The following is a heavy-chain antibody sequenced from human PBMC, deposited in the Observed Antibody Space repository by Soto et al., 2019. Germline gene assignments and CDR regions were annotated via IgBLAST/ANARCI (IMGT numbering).Heavy chain of an antibody. CDR1: GHSISSSTYN. V-gene: IGHV4-39*02. CDR2: VYYGENT. D-gene: IGHD1-26*01. J-gene: IGHJ3*02. CDR3: ARPQFSGTYHDPFKI. Sequence: SETLSLTCTVSGHSISSSTYNWGWLRQPPGRGLEWIGSVYYGENTYYNPSLKSRVTISVDTSKNLFSLNLSSVTAADTAMYYCARPQFSGTYHDPFKIWGPGTMVTVSS.